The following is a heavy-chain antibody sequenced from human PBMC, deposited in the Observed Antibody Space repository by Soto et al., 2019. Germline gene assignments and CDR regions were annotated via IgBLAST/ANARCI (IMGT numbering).Heavy chain of an antibody. CDR1: GFTVSSTY. D-gene: IGHD2-15*01. J-gene: IGHJ6*02. CDR3: AKDLGPLRLLNYYFYGLDV. CDR2: IESGGST. V-gene: IGHV3-53*01. Sequence: GGSLRLSCNASGFTVSSTYMSWVRQAPGMGLEWVAVIESGGSTHYADSVKGRFTISRDIPKNMIYLQLHILRAEDMAVYYCAKDLGPLRLLNYYFYGLDVWGQGTTVTVSS.